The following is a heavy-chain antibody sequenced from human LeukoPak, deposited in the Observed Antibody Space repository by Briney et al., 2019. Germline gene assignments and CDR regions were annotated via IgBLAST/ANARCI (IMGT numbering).Heavy chain of an antibody. D-gene: IGHD4-17*01. CDR3: ARDPNGDYIGAFDM. CDR1: GFTFSAYA. Sequence: GGSLRLSCTASGFTFSAYAMMWVRQAPGKGPEWASAILGGGGSAFYADSVKGRFTISRDNSKYTLFLQMNSLRAEDTAVYYCARDPNGDYIGAFDMWGPGTMVTVSS. CDR2: ILGGGGSA. J-gene: IGHJ3*02. V-gene: IGHV3-23*01.